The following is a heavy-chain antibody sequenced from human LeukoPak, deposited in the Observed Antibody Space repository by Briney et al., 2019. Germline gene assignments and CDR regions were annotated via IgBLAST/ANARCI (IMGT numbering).Heavy chain of an antibody. D-gene: IGHD4-17*01. J-gene: IGHJ6*02. CDR2: FDPEDGET. Sequence: GASVKVSCKVSGYTLTELSMHWVRQAPGKGLEWVGGFDPEDGETIYAQKFQGRVTMTEDTSADTAYMELSSLRSEDTAVYYCARPTAPPRSETGREGSRRPFYGDSTPYGMDVWGQGTTVTVSS. V-gene: IGHV1-24*01. CDR1: GYTLTELS. CDR3: ARPTAPPRSETGREGSRRPFYGDSTPYGMDV.